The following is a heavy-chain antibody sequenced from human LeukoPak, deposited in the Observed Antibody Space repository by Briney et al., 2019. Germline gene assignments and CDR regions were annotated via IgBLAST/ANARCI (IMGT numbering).Heavy chain of an antibody. V-gene: IGHV4-61*02. CDR1: GGSISSGSYY. D-gene: IGHD3-22*01. CDR2: IYTTGST. CDR3: ARDTNYYDSSGYYRGDYMDV. Sequence: PSQTLSLTCTVSGGSISSGSYYWSWIRQPAGRGLEWIGRIYTTGSTNYNPSLKSRVTISVDRSKNQFSLKLSSVTAADTAVYYCARDTNYYDSSGYYRGDYMDVWGKGTTVTVSS. J-gene: IGHJ6*03.